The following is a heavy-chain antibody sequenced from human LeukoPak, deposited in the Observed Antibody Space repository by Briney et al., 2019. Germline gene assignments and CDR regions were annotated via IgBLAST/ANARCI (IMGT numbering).Heavy chain of an antibody. CDR2: ISYDGSNK. D-gene: IGHD2-21*02. J-gene: IGHJ4*02. CDR3: AKMAYCGGDCYSGYYFDY. Sequence: GGSLRLSCAASGFTFSSYAMHWVRQAPGKGLEWVAVISYDGSNKYYADSVKGRFTISRDNSKNTLYLQMNSLRAEDTAVYYCAKMAYCGGDCYSGYYFDYWGQGTLVTVSS. CDR1: GFTFSSYA. V-gene: IGHV3-30*04.